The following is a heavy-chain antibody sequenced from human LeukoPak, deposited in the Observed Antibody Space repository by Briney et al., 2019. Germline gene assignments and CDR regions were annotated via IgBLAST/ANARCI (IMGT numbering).Heavy chain of an antibody. CDR3: ARTYYDFWSGYPYYYYYMDV. D-gene: IGHD3-3*01. CDR2: IYYSGST. CDR1: GGSISSHY. V-gene: IGHV4-59*11. Sequence: PSETLSLTCTVSGGSISSHYWSWIRQPPGKELEWIGYIYYSGSTNYNPSLKSRVTISVDTSKNQFSLKLSSVTAADTAVYYCARTYYDFWSGYPYYYYYMDVWGKGTTVTVSS. J-gene: IGHJ6*03.